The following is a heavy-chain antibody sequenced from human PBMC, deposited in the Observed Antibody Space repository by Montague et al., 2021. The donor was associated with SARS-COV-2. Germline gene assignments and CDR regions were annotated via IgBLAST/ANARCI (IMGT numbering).Heavy chain of an antibody. J-gene: IGHJ4*02. V-gene: IGHV4-61*02. Sequence: TLSLTCTVSGGSISSGSYYWSWIRQPAGKGLEWIGRIYTSWTTDYSFSLKSRVTISVDTSKNQFSLKLTSVTAADTAVYYCARAHSGSWAHLDNWGQGSLVTVSS. CDR3: ARAHSGSWAHLDN. D-gene: IGHD5-12*01. CDR1: GGSISSGSYY. CDR2: IYTSWTT.